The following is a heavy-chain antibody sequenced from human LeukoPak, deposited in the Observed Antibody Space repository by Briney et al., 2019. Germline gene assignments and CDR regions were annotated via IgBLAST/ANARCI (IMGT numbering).Heavy chain of an antibody. CDR3: GRVRYYDSSGYPFSSDF. V-gene: IGHV1-18*01. CDR1: GYIFTKYG. J-gene: IGHJ4*02. D-gene: IGHD3-22*01. CDR2: ITAYT. Sequence: ASVKVSCKASGYIFTKYGFTWVRQAPGQRLEWMGWITAYTSYAQKFQGRVTMTTDTSTSTAYMELRSLRSDDTAVYYCGRVRYYDSSGYPFSSDFWGQGTLVTVSS.